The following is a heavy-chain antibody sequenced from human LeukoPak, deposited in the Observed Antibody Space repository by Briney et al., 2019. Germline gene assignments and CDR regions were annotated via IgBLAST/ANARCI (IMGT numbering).Heavy chain of an antibody. CDR1: GFSFSTFG. J-gene: IGHJ4*02. Sequence: RPGGSLRLSCEASGFSFSTFGMHWVRQAPGKGLEWVAMMWSETNLFHADSVKGRFTIFRDISKNTSYLQMDTLRAEDTAIYYCATEYSPQEALYYWGQGTLVTVSS. D-gene: IGHD6-6*01. V-gene: IGHV3-33*01. CDR3: ATEYSPQEALYY. CDR2: MWSETNL.